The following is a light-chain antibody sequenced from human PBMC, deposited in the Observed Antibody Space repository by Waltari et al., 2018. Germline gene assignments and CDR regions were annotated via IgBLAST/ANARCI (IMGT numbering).Light chain of an antibody. Sequence: SYELTQPPSVSVSPGQTAPITCSADNLAGTYASWYQQRKGQSPVPIIYQDTKRPPGILEQFAGSNSRNTATLTISGTQTMDVADSYCRAWDSTTDIHFGGGTKLTVL. CDR2: QDT. J-gene: IGLJ2*01. CDR3: RAWDSTTDIH. V-gene: IGLV3-1*01. CDR1: NLAGTY.